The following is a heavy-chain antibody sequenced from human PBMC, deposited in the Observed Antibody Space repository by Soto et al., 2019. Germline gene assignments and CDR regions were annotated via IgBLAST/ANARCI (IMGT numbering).Heavy chain of an antibody. CDR1: GFTFSSYA. D-gene: IGHD3-9*01. Sequence: GGSLRLSCAASGFTFSSYAMSWVRQAPGKGLEWVSAISGSGGSTYYADSVKGRFTISRDNSKNTLYLQMNSLRAEDTAVYYCAKEGVLRYFDWSEPFDPWGQGTLVTVSS. V-gene: IGHV3-23*01. J-gene: IGHJ5*02. CDR2: ISGSGGST. CDR3: AKEGVLRYFDWSEPFDP.